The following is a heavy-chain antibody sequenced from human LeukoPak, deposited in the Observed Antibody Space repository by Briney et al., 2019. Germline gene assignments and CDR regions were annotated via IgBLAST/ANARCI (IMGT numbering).Heavy chain of an antibody. J-gene: IGHJ1*01. D-gene: IGHD5-12*01. CDR2: IYYSGST. V-gene: IGHV4-61*10. Sequence: PSETLSLTCTVSGGSISSGSYYWSWIRQPAGKGLEWIGYIYYSGSTNYNPSLKSRVTISVDTSKNQFSLKLSSVTAADTAVYYCARDAGWSGYDSEYFQHWGQGTLVTVSS. CDR1: GGSISSGSYY. CDR3: ARDAGWSGYDSEYFQH.